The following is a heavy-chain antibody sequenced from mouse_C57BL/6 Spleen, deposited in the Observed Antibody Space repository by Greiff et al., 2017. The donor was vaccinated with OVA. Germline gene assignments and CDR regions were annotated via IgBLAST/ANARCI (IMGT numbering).Heavy chain of an antibody. J-gene: IGHJ1*03. CDR1: GYTFTDYY. Sequence: VQLKQSGPVLVKPGASVKMSCKASGYTFTDYYMNWVKQSHGKSLEWIGVINPYNGGTSYNQKFKGKATLTVDKSSSTAYMELNSLTSEDSAVYYCARSGVGNWYFDVWGTGTTVTVSS. CDR3: ARSGVGNWYFDV. V-gene: IGHV1-19*01. CDR2: INPYNGGT. D-gene: IGHD1-1*02.